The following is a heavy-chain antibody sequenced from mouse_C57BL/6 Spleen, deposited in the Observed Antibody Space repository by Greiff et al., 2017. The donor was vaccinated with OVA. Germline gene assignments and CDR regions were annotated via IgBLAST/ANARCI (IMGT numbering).Heavy chain of an antibody. CDR1: GYTFTSYW. CDR3: GRSSRVTYAMDY. Sequence: VQLQQPGAELVRPGTSVKLSCKASGYTFTSYWMHWVKQRPGQGLEWIGVIDPSDSYTNYNQKFKGKATLTVDTSSSTAYMQLSSLTSEDAAVYYCGRSSRVTYAMDYWGQGTSVTVSS. V-gene: IGHV1-59*01. J-gene: IGHJ4*01. D-gene: IGHD2-13*01. CDR2: IDPSDSYT.